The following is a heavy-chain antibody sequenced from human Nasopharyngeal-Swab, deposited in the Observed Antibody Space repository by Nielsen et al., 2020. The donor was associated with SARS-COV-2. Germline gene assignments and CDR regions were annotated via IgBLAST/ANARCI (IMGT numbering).Heavy chain of an antibody. J-gene: IGHJ4*02. V-gene: IGHV4-34*01. Sequence: SEILSLTCAVYGGSFTTYSWIWIRQPPGKGLEWIGKINHIGSTNYNTYNPSLNSRVTISLATSKNQFSLTLTSVTAADTAIYFCARGRYYGDYDYWGQGALVTVSS. D-gene: IGHD4-17*01. CDR2: INHIGST. CDR3: ARGRYYGDYDY. CDR1: GGSFTTYS.